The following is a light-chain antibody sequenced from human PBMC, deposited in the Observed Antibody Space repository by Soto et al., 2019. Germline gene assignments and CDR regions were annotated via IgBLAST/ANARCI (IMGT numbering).Light chain of an antibody. CDR2: EVS. Sequence: QSALTQPPSASGSAGQSVTISCTGTSGDVGGYDYVSWYQQHPGKAPKLMIYEVSKRPSGVPDRFSGSKSGNTASLTVSGLKAEDEDDYYCSSYAGSNRVFGTGTKATV. V-gene: IGLV2-8*01. CDR3: SSYAGSNRV. CDR1: SGDVGGYDY. J-gene: IGLJ1*01.